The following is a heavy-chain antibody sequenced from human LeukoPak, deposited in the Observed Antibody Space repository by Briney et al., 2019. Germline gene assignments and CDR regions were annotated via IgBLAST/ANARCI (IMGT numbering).Heavy chain of an antibody. Sequence: GASVKVSCKASGYTFNGYYIHWVRQAPGQGLEWMGWINTNTGNPTYAQGFTGRFVFSLDTSVSTAYLQISSLKAEDTAVYYCARARGRIAAAGGPSGPAYYFDYWGQGTLVTVSS. CDR1: GYTFNGYY. CDR2: INTNTGNP. V-gene: IGHV7-4-1*02. J-gene: IGHJ4*02. CDR3: ARARGRIAAAGGPSGPAYYFDY. D-gene: IGHD6-13*01.